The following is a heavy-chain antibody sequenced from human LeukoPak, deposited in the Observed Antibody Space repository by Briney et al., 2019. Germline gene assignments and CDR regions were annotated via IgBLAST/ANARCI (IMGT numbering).Heavy chain of an antibody. D-gene: IGHD3-3*01. J-gene: IGHJ3*02. CDR3: AKWDDIRSGYNAFDI. CDR2: ISGSGGST. Sequence: GGSLRLSCAASGFTFSSYAMSWVRQAPGKGLEWVSAISGSGGSTYYADSVKGRFTISRDNSKNTLYLQMNSLRAEDMAVYYCAKWDDIRSGYNAFDIWGQGTMVTVSS. CDR1: GFTFSSYA. V-gene: IGHV3-23*01.